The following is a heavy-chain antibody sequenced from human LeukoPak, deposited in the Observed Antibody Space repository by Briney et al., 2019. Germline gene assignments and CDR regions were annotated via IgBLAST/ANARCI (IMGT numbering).Heavy chain of an antibody. D-gene: IGHD5-12*01. CDR3: AKETPPVEMATIFDY. J-gene: IGHJ4*02. CDR2: ISGSGGST. Sequence: GGSLRLSCAASGFTFSSYSMNWVRQAPGKGLEWVSAISGSGGSTYYADSVKGRFTISRDNSKNTLYLQMNSLRAEDTAVYYCAKETPPVEMATIFDYWGQGTLVTVSS. V-gene: IGHV3-23*01. CDR1: GFTFSSYS.